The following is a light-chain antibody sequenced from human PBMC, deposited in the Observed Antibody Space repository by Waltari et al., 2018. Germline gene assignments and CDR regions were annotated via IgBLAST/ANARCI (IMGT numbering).Light chain of an antibody. V-gene: IGKV3-20*01. CDR1: QSVSSA. J-gene: IGKJ1*01. Sequence: EIVLTQSPGSLSSSSGERGTLSCRASQSVSSALAWYQQKPGQAPRLLIFGASNRATGIPDRFSGSGSETDFSLTISRLEPEDFAVYYCQHYVRLPATFGRGTKVEIK. CDR2: GAS. CDR3: QHYVRLPAT.